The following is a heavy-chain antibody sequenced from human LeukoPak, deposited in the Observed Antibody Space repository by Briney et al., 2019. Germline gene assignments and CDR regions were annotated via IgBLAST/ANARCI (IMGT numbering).Heavy chain of an antibody. V-gene: IGHV3-23*01. CDR1: GFTFSSSV. J-gene: IGHJ4*02. CDR3: ARGPHYYDSSGYYYGY. D-gene: IGHD3-22*01. CDR2: ITGSGDAT. Sequence: GGSLRLSCAASGFTFSSSVMGWVRQAPGKGLEWVSVITGSGDATYYADSVKGRFTISRDNSKNTLYLQMNSLRAEDTAGYYCARGPHYYDSSGYYYGYWGQGTLVTVSS.